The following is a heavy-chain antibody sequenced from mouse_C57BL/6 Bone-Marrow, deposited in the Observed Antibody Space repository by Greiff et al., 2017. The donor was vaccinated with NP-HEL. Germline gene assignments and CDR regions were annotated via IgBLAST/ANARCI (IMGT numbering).Heavy chain of an antibody. D-gene: IGHD1-1*01. V-gene: IGHV3-1*01. CDR2: ISYSGTT. Sequence: EVKLMESGPGMVKPSQSLSLTCTVTGYSITSGYDWHWIRHFPGNKLEWMGYISYSGTTNYNPSLKRRISITHDTSKNHFFLKLNAVTTEDTATYYCARGGVTTVVATDYFDYWGQGTTLTVSS. CDR1: GYSITSGYD. J-gene: IGHJ2*01. CDR3: ARGGVTTVVATDYFDY.